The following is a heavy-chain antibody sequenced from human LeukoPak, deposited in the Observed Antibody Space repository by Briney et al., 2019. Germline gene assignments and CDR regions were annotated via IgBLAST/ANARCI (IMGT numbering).Heavy chain of an antibody. CDR3: ASEGSGSYIDY. V-gene: IGHV4-34*01. CDR2: INHSGST. J-gene: IGHJ4*02. D-gene: IGHD3-10*01. Sequence: SETLSLTCAVYGGSLSGYYWSWIRQPPGKGLEWIGEINHSGSTNYNPSLKSRVTISVDTSKNQFSLKLSSVTAADTAVYYCASEGSGSYIDYWGQGTLVTVSS. CDR1: GGSLSGYY.